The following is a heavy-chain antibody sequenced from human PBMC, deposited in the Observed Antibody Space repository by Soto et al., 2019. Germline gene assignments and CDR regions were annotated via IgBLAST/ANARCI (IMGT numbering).Heavy chain of an antibody. J-gene: IGHJ6*02. CDR1: GFTFSRHG. Sequence: QVQGVESGGGVVQPGRSLRLSCEVSGFTFSRHGMHWVRQAPGKGLEWVAFIWYDGSNTLYGESVKGRFTVSRDDFKNTVYLQMKNLRADDTAIYYCARDMEYVDIGSTMGHHYSVSAMDVWGQGTTFTFSS. D-gene: IGHD5-12*01. CDR2: IWYDGSNT. CDR3: ARDMEYVDIGSTMGHHYSVSAMDV. V-gene: IGHV3-33*01.